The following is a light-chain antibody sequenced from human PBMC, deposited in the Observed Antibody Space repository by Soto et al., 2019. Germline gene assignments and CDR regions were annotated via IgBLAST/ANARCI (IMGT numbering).Light chain of an antibody. CDR1: QTISGF. J-gene: IGKJ5*01. Sequence: DIQMTQPPSSLSASGGDRVAITCRASQTISGFLNWYQQKPGEAPKLLIYAASTLQSGVPSGFSGSGSGTDFTLTITGLQPEDFAVFYCQQYGTSEIIFGQGTRLEI. CDR3: QQYGTSEII. CDR2: AAS. V-gene: IGKV1-39*01.